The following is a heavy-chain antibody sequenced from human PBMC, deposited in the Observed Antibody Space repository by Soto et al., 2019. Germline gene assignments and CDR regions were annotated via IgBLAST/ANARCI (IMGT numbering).Heavy chain of an antibody. Sequence: PGGSLRLSCAASGFAFRIYTMNWVRQAPGKGLEWVSSISSSSSTYIYYADSVKGRFTISRDNAKNSLYLQMNSLRADDTAVYYCVPFYFASLDYWGQGTLVTVSS. CDR2: ISSSSSTYI. CDR3: VPFYFASLDY. CDR1: GFAFRIYT. J-gene: IGHJ4*02. D-gene: IGHD3-22*01. V-gene: IGHV3-21*01.